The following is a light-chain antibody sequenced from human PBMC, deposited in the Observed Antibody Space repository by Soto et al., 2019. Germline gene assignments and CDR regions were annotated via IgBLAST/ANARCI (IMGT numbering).Light chain of an antibody. Sequence: QSVLTQPPSASGTPGQTVPISCSGTRSSIGSNTVNWYQQFPGTAPKLLIYSNDLRPSGVPDRISGSKSGTSASLAISGLQSEDEADYYCAAWDDSLLGVVFGGGTKLTVL. J-gene: IGLJ2*01. CDR3: AAWDDSLLGVV. V-gene: IGLV1-44*01. CDR1: RSSIGSNT. CDR2: SND.